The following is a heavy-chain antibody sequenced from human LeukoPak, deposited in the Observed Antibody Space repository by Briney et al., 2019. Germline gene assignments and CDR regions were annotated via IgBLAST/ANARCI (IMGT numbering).Heavy chain of an antibody. V-gene: IGHV3-23*01. J-gene: IGHJ2*01. D-gene: IGHD3-16*01. CDR1: GFTFSSYA. CDR3: AKRDAFTAYKNFDL. CDR2: ISSDGGDT. Sequence: PGGSLRLSCAASGFTFSSYAMSWVRQAPGKGLEWVSGISSDGGDTAYPDSVKGRFTVSRDNSKKTLYLQMNSLRAEDTAVYYCAKRDAFTAYKNFDLWGRGTLVTVSS.